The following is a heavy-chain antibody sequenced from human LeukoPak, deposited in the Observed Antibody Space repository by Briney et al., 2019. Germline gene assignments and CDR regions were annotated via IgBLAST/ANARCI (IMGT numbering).Heavy chain of an antibody. CDR2: ISGSGGST. CDR1: GFTFSSYA. Sequence: GGSLRLSCAASGFTFSSYAMSWVRQAPGKGLEWVSTISGSGGSTYYADSVKGRLTISRDNSKNTLYLQMNSLRAEDTAVYYCARDAGDSSGYYDFDYWGQGTLVTVSS. D-gene: IGHD3-22*01. J-gene: IGHJ4*02. V-gene: IGHV3-23*01. CDR3: ARDAGDSSGYYDFDY.